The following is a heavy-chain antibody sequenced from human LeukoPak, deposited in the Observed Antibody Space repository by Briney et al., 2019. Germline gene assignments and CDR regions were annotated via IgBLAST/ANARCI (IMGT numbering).Heavy chain of an antibody. CDR2: ISDSGYNT. Sequence: GGSLRLSCASSGFTFSGYGMSWVRQAPGKGLEGVSSISDSGYNTYYADSVKGRFTISRDDSGDIVYLQMYSLRAEDTAVYYCARATRLAYGDYSETQYSYYYYMDVWVKGTPVTVSS. V-gene: IGHV3-23*01. D-gene: IGHD4-17*01. CDR1: GFTFSGYG. J-gene: IGHJ6*03. CDR3: ARATRLAYGDYSETQYSYYYYMDV.